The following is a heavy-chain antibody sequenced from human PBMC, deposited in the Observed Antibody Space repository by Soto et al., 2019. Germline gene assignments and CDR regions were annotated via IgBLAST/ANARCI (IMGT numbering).Heavy chain of an antibody. V-gene: IGHV3-30*18. Sequence: QVQLVESGGGVVQPGRSLRLSCAASGFTFSSYGMHWVRQAPGKGLEWVAVISYDGSNKYYADSVKGRFTISRDNSKNTLYLQMNSLRAEDTAVYYCAKEGYGDYGNWFDPWGQGTLVTASS. D-gene: IGHD4-17*01. CDR3: AKEGYGDYGNWFDP. CDR1: GFTFSSYG. CDR2: ISYDGSNK. J-gene: IGHJ5*02.